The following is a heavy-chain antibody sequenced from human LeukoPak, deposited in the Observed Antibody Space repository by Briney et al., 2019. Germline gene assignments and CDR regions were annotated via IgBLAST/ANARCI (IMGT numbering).Heavy chain of an antibody. Sequence: SQTLSLTCTVSGGSISSGGYYWSWIRQHPGKGLEWIGYIYYSGSTYYNPSLKSRVTISVDTSKNQFSPKLSSVTAADTAVYYCAGGGGGNFDYWGQGTLVTVSS. CDR2: IYYSGST. CDR3: AGGGGGNFDY. CDR1: GGSISSGGYY. V-gene: IGHV4-31*03. D-gene: IGHD3-16*01. J-gene: IGHJ4*02.